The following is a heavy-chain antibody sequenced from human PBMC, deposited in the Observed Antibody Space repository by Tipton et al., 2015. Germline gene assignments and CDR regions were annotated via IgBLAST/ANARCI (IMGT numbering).Heavy chain of an antibody. CDR3: VRDQWRGTCSGGGCPG. CDR1: GFTFSTFE. CDR2: INGGSTKI. D-gene: IGHD2-15*01. Sequence: VQSGGSLTLSCAASGFTFSTFEMNWVRQAPGKGLEWVAYINGGSTKIYYADSVKGRFTMSRDNAKNSLYLQMTSLRAEDTAVYYCVRDQWRGTCSGGGCPGWGQGALVKVSS. V-gene: IGHV3-48*03. J-gene: IGHJ4*02.